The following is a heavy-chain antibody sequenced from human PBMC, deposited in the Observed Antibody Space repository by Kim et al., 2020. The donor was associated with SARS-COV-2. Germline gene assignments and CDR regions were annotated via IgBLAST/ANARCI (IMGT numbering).Heavy chain of an antibody. Sequence: GGSLRLSCAASGFTFSDYYMSWIRQAPGKGLEWVSSISSSSSYTNYADSVKGRFTISRDNAKNSLYLQVNSLRAEDTAVYYCVRIGGSYGMDVWGQGTTVTVSS. CDR2: ISSSSSYT. CDR3: VRIGGSYGMDV. V-gene: IGHV3-11*06. J-gene: IGHJ6*02. D-gene: IGHD1-26*01. CDR1: GFTFSDYY.